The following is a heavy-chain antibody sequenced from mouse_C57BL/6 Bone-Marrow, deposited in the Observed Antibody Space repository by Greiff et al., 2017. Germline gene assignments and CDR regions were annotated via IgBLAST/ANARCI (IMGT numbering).Heavy chain of an antibody. D-gene: IGHD2-10*01. Sequence: EVQRVESGGGLVKPGGSLKLSCAASGFTFRDYGMHWVRQAPEKGLEWVAYISSGSSTIYYADTVKGRFTISRDNAKNTLFLQMTRLRSEDTAMYYCARGAYSFAYWGQGTLVTVSA. CDR3: ARGAYSFAY. V-gene: IGHV5-17*01. CDR1: GFTFRDYG. CDR2: ISSGSSTI. J-gene: IGHJ3*01.